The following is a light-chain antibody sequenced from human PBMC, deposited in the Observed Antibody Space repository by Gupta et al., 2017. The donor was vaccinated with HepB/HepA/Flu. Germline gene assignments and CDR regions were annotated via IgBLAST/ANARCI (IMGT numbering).Light chain of an antibody. CDR3: HRTYSAPKT. CDR2: GGS. CDR1: QSISIY. V-gene: IGKV1-39*01. Sequence: IQMTQSPSSLSASVGDRVTITCRPSQSISIYLNWYQQKVGKAPKLLMFGGSDLQSGVPSRFSGSRTGTDFTLTIIRLQPEEFATYYCHRTYSAPKTFGQGTKLEIK. J-gene: IGKJ2*01.